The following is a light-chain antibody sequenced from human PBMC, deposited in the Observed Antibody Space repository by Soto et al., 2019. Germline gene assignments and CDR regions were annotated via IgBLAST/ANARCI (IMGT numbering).Light chain of an antibody. V-gene: IGLV2-23*01. J-gene: IGLJ2*01. CDR1: SSDVGSYNL. CDR3: CSYAGSSPHVV. Sequence: QSALTQPASVSVSPGQSITISCTGTSSDVGSYNLVSWYQQHPGKAPKLMIYEGSKRPSGVSNRFSGSKSGNTASLTISGLQAEDEADYYCCSYAGSSPHVVFGGGTKLTVL. CDR2: EGS.